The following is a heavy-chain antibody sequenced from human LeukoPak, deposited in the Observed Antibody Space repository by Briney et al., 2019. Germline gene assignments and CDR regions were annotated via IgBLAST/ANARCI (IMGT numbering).Heavy chain of an antibody. Sequence: SGGSLRLSCAASGFTFSSYLMQGVRQAPGRGVVWVSGINSNGSSTSYADSVKGRFTTSKDNAKNTLYLQMNSLRAEDTAVYYCARDRGSGYPPLDYWGQGTLVTVSS. CDR3: ARDRGSGYPPLDY. J-gene: IGHJ4*02. CDR2: INSNGSST. V-gene: IGHV3-74*01. D-gene: IGHD3-3*01. CDR1: GFTFSSYL.